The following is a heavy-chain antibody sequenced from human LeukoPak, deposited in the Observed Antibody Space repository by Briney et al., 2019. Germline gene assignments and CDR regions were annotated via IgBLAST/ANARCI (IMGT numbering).Heavy chain of an antibody. J-gene: IGHJ4*02. D-gene: IGHD1-1*01. V-gene: IGHV6-1*01. CDR3: ARDLGTTGWHTFDY. CDR1: GDSVSNKNGD. CDR2: TYYRSKWYN. Sequence: ASQTLSLTCAVSGDSVSNKNGDWNWLRQSQSRGLEWLGRTYYRSKWYNDYAESMEGRMTISQDTSKNQYSLHLNSVTPDDTAVYYCARDLGTTGWHTFDYWGQGTLVTVSS.